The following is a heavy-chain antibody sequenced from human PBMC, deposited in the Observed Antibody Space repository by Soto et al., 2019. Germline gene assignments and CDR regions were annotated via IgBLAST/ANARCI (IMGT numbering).Heavy chain of an antibody. D-gene: IGHD2-15*01. J-gene: IGHJ1*01. Sequence: QVQLQESGPGLVKPSQTLSLPCTVSGGSISSGGYYWSWIRQHPGKGLEWLGYIYYSGSTYHNPSLTSRVTISVDTSKNPFVLKLCSVAAADTAVYYCARAPPVVVAATSYFQHWGQGTLVTVSS. CDR2: IYYSGST. CDR1: GGSISSGGYY. V-gene: IGHV4-31*03. CDR3: ARAPPVVVAATSYFQH.